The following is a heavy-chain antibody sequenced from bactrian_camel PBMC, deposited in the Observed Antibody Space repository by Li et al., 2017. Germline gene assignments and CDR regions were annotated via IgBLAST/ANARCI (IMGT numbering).Heavy chain of an antibody. CDR1: GHTNT. Sequence: HVQLVESGGGLAEVGGSLTLTCAASGHTNTMGWFRQAPGKKREGVAVADADGKINYADSVKGRFTISKDSANQSLYLQMNSLKPEDTAMYYCAARYGGSWYCHATRRFEPEYEYWGQGTQVTVS. J-gene: IGHJ4*01. CDR2: ADADGKI. V-gene: IGHV3S53*01. CDR3: AARYGGSWYCHATRRFEPEYEY. D-gene: IGHD6*01.